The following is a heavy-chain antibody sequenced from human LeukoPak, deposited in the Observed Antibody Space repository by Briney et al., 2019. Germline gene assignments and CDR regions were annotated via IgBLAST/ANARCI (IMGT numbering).Heavy chain of an antibody. CDR2: IYYSGST. J-gene: IGHJ6*03. D-gene: IGHD3-22*01. CDR1: GGSISSSNW. CDR3: TRGSIAYYYMDV. Sequence: PSGTLSLTCAVSGGSISSSNWWSWIRQPPGKGLEWIGNIYYSGSTNYNPSLKSRVTISVDTSKNQFPLKLSSVTAADTAVYYCTRGSIAYYYMDVWGKGTTVTISS. V-gene: IGHV4-61*01.